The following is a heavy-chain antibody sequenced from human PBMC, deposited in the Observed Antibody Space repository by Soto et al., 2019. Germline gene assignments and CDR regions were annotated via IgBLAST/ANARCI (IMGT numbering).Heavy chain of an antibody. J-gene: IGHJ4*02. Sequence: VASVKVSCKASGYTFTSYGISWVRQAPGQGLEWMGWISAYNGNTNYAQKLQGRVTMTTDTSTSTAYMELRSLRSDDTAVYYCARDLGYCSGGSCYGPTAFDYWGQGTLVTVSS. CDR2: ISAYNGNT. CDR3: ARDLGYCSGGSCYGPTAFDY. D-gene: IGHD2-15*01. V-gene: IGHV1-18*01. CDR1: GYTFTSYG.